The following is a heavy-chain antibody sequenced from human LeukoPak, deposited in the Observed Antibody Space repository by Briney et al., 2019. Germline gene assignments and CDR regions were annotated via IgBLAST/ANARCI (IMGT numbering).Heavy chain of an antibody. CDR1: GGSISSYY. Sequence: PSETLSLTCTVSGGSISSYYWSWIRQPPGKGLEWIGYIYYSGSTYYNPSLKSRVTISVDTSKNQFSLKLSSVTAADTAVYYCARDDPSYDRDGMDVWGQGTTVTVSS. J-gene: IGHJ6*02. D-gene: IGHD3-22*01. CDR2: IYYSGST. CDR3: ARDDPSYDRDGMDV. V-gene: IGHV4-59*12.